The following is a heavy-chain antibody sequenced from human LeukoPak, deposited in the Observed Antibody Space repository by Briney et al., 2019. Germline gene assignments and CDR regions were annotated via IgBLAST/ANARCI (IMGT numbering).Heavy chain of an antibody. CDR1: GGSSSGYY. V-gene: IGHV4-34*01. J-gene: IGHJ4*02. CDR3: ARARKWYYGSGSYYPYYFDY. D-gene: IGHD3-10*01. Sequence: SETLSLTCAVYGGSSSGYYWSWIRQPPGKGLEWIGEINHSGGTNYNPSLKSRVTISVDTSKNQFSLKLSSVTAAHTAVYYCARARKWYYGSGSYYPYYFDYWGQGTLVTVSS. CDR2: INHSGGT.